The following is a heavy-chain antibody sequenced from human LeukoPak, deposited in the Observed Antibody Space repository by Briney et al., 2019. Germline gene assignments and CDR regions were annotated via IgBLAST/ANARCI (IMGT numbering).Heavy chain of an antibody. J-gene: IGHJ4*02. Sequence: GGSLRLSCAASGFAFSSFAMHWVRHTPGKGLEWVAFISYDGSNKYYADSVKGRFTISRDNAKNSLYLQMNSLRAEDTAVYYCARDRYSGSYWGQGTLVTVSS. D-gene: IGHD1-26*01. V-gene: IGHV3-30*04. CDR2: ISYDGSNK. CDR3: ARDRYSGSY. CDR1: GFAFSSFA.